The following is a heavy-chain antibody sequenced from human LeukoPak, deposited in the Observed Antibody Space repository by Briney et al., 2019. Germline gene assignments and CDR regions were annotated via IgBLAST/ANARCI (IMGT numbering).Heavy chain of an antibody. V-gene: IGHV3-30-3*01. Sequence: GRSLRLSCAASGFTFSSYAMHWVRQAPGKGLEWVAVISYDGSNKYYADSVKGRFTISRDNSKNTLYLQMNSMRAEDTAVYYYARGELWGITMIVVAPDYWGQGTLVTVSS. J-gene: IGHJ4*02. CDR3: ARGELWGITMIVVAPDY. CDR2: ISYDGSNK. CDR1: GFTFSSYA. D-gene: IGHD3-22*01.